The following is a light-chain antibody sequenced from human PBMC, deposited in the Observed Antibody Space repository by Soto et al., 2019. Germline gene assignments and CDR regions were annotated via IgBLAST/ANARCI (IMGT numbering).Light chain of an antibody. CDR3: QSYDNSLTTAI. Sequence: QSVLTQPPSVSGTPGQGVSISCTGTSSNLGADYDVHWYQQLPGTAPRLLIFGNRVRPSGVPDRFSGSKSGTSASLAITGLQAEDEAIYYCQSYDNSLTTAIFGAGTKLTVL. J-gene: IGLJ2*01. V-gene: IGLV1-40*01. CDR1: SSNLGADYD. CDR2: GNR.